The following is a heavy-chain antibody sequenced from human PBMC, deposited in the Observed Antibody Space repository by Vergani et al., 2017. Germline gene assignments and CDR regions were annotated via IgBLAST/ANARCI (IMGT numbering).Heavy chain of an antibody. CDR2: ISYSRTT. Sequence: QVQLQESGPGLVTPSQTLSLICTVSGGSISSGDYYWTWIRQPPGKGLEWIGYISYSRTTYYNPSLKSRVTMSVDTSKNQFSLKLSSVTAADTSVYYFAREEAYYYDSGSYWGQGTLVTVSS. CDR1: GGSISSGDYY. CDR3: AREEAYYYDSGSY. D-gene: IGHD3-22*01. V-gene: IGHV4-30-4*08. J-gene: IGHJ4*02.